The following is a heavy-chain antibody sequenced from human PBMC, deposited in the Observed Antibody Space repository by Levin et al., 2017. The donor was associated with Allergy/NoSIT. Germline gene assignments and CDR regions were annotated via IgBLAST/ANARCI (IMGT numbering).Heavy chain of an antibody. CDR1: GFTFSSYA. CDR3: EIVDIVATIRDFDY. V-gene: IGHV3-23*01. J-gene: IGHJ4*02. Sequence: GESLKISCAASGFTFSSYAMSWVRQAPGKGLEWVSAISGSGGSTYYADSVKGRFTISRDNSKNTLYLQMNSLRAEDTAVYYCEIVDIVATIRDFDYWGQGTLVTVSS. D-gene: IGHD5-12*01. CDR2: ISGSGGST.